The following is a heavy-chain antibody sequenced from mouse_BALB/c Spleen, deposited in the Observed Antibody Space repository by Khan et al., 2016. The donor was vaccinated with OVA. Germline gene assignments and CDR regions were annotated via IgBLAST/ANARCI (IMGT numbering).Heavy chain of an antibody. CDR1: GFSLTNSG. CDR2: IWSDGST. D-gene: IGHD2-10*01. V-gene: IGHV2-6-1*01. Sequence: VQLQESGPGLVAPSQSLSITCTISGFSLTNSGVPWVRQPPGKGLEWLVVIWSDGSTTYNSALKSRLTISKDNSKSQVFLKVNSLQTDDTAMYCCARQPYYHYNVMDYGGQGTSVTVSS. J-gene: IGHJ4*01. CDR3: ARQPYYHYNVMDY.